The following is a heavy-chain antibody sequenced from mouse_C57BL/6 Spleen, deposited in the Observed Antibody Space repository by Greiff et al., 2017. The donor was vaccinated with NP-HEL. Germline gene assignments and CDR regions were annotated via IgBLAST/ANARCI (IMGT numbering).Heavy chain of an antibody. V-gene: IGHV1-39*01. CDR1: GYSFTDYN. Sequence: VQLKESGPELVKPGASVKISCKASGYSFTDYNMNWVKQSNGKSLEWIGVINPNYGTTSYNQKFKGKATLTVDQSSSTAYMQLNSLTSEDSAVYYCARGTTVPHYYAMDYWGQGTSVTVSS. J-gene: IGHJ4*01. CDR2: INPNYGTT. CDR3: ARGTTVPHYYAMDY. D-gene: IGHD1-1*01.